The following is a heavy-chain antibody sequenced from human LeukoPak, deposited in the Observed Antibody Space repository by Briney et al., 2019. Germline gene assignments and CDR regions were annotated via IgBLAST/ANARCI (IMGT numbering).Heavy chain of an antibody. CDR3: ARGDKWFGELYADY. Sequence: PGRSLRLSCAASGFTFSSYAMHWVRQAPGKGLEWVAVISYDGSNKYYADSVKGRFTISSDNSKNTLYLQMNSLRAEGTAVYYCARGDKWFGELYADYWGQGTLVTVSS. CDR2: ISYDGSNK. V-gene: IGHV3-30-3*01. D-gene: IGHD3-10*01. J-gene: IGHJ4*02. CDR1: GFTFSSYA.